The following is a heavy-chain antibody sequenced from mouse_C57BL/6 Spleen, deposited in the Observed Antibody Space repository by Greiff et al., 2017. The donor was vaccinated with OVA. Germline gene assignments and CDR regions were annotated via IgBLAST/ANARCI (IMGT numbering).Heavy chain of an antibody. Sequence: QVQLQQSGPELVKPGASVKISCKASGYAFSSSWMNWVKQRPGKGLEWIGRIYPGDGDTNYNGKFKGKATLTADKSSSTAYMQLSSLTSEDSAVYFCARELDYDAMDYWGQGTSVTVSS. J-gene: IGHJ4*01. CDR1: GYAFSSSW. CDR3: ARELDYDAMDY. CDR2: IYPGDGDT. V-gene: IGHV1-82*01.